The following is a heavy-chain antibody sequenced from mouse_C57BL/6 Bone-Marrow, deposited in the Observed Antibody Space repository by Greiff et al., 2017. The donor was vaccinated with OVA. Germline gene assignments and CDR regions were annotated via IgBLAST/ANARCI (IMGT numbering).Heavy chain of an antibody. Sequence: QVQLQQSGPELVKPGASVKISCKASGYAFSSSWMNWVKQRPGKGLEWIGRIYPGDGDTNYNGKFKGKATLTADKSSSTAYMQLSSLTSEDSAVYFCARSGWLLRENYFDYWGQGTTLTVSS. CDR3: ARSGWLLRENYFDY. J-gene: IGHJ2*01. V-gene: IGHV1-82*01. D-gene: IGHD2-3*01. CDR1: GYAFSSSW. CDR2: IYPGDGDT.